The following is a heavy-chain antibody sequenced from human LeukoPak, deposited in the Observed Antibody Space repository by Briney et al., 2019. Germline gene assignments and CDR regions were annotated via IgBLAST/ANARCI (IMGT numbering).Heavy chain of an antibody. Sequence: PGGTLRLSCAASGFTFSSYSMNWVRQAPGKGLEWIWSISGSSSYIYYASPVRGGSTKSSDTDKNSLYLQMNSLRAEDTAVYYCAREEYSSGWTDYWGQGTLVTVSS. CDR3: AREEYSSGWTDY. J-gene: IGHJ4*02. V-gene: IGHV3-21*01. D-gene: IGHD6-19*01. CDR2: ISGSSSYI. CDR1: GFTFSSYS.